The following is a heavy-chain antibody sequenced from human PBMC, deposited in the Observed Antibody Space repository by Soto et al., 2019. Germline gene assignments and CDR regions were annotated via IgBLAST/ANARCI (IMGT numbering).Heavy chain of an antibody. CDR2: ISYDSSNK. V-gene: IGHV3-30*18. CDR3: AKLVIGYCSGNTCDDY. D-gene: IGHD2-15*01. CDR1: GFTFSYG. J-gene: IGHJ4*02. Sequence: VQLLESGGGLIQPGGSLRLSCAASGFTFSYGIHWLRQAPGKGLEWAAYISYDSSNKFYGDSVKGRFTISRDNSKNTQLLQMNSLRAEDTAVYYCAKLVIGYCSGNTCDDYWGQGTLVAVSS.